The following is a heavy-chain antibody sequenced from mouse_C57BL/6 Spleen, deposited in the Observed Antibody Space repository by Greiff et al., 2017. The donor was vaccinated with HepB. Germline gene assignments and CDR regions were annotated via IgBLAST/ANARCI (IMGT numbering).Heavy chain of an antibody. D-gene: IGHD1-1*01. Sequence: QVQLQQPGAELVMPGASVKLSCKASGYTFTSYWMHWVKQRPGQGLEWIGEIDPSDSYTNYNQKFKGKSTLTVDKSSSTAYMQLSSLTSEDSAVYYWARDYYGSPFDYWGQGTTLTVSS. CDR1: GYTFTSYW. V-gene: IGHV1-69*01. CDR2: IDPSDSYT. CDR3: ARDYYGSPFDY. J-gene: IGHJ2*01.